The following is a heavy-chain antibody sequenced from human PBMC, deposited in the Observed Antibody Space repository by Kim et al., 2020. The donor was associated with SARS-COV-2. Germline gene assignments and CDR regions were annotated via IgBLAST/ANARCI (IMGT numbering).Heavy chain of an antibody. J-gene: IGHJ4*02. CDR1: GGSFSGYY. D-gene: IGHD2-15*01. CDR3: AGSRLVTPLGY. V-gene: IGHV4-34*01. Sequence: SETLSLTCAVYGGSFSGYYWSWIRQPPGKGLEWIGEINHSGSTNYNPSLKSRVTISVDTSKNQFSLKLSSVTAADTAVYYCAGSRLVTPLGYWGQGTLVTVSS. CDR2: INHSGST.